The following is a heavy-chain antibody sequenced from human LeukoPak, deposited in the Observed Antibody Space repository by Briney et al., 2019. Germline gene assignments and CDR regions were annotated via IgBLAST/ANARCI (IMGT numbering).Heavy chain of an antibody. CDR2: IYTSGST. J-gene: IGHJ6*03. D-gene: IGHD6-13*01. CDR3: ARDGYSSSWYAPGNYYYYMDV. Sequence: PSETLSLTCTVSGGSISSYYWSWIRQPAGKGLEWIGRIYTSGSTNYNPSLKSRVTMSVDTSKNQFSLKLSSVTAADTAVYYCARDGYSSSWYAPGNYYYYMDVWGKGTTVTISS. CDR1: GGSISSYY. V-gene: IGHV4-4*07.